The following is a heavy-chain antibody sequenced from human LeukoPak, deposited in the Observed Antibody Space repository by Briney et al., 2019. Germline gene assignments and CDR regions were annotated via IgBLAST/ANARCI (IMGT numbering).Heavy chain of an antibody. CDR2: MNPNSGNT. D-gene: IGHD6-19*01. CDR1: GYTFTSYD. V-gene: IGHV1-8*01. J-gene: IGHJ3*02. CDR3: ARGSSGWYGDAFDI. Sequence: ASVKVSCKASGYTFTSYDINWVRQATGQGLEWMGWMNPNSGNTGYAQKFQGRVTTTRNTSISTAYMELSSLRSEDTAVYYCARGSSGWYGDAFDIWGQGTMVTVSS.